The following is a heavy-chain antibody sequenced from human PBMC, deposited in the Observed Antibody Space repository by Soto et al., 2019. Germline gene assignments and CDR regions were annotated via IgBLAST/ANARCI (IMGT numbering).Heavy chain of an antibody. J-gene: IGHJ6*03. D-gene: IGHD3-16*01. CDR1: GFTFSSYS. V-gene: IGHV3-48*01. CDR2: ISSSSSTI. Sequence: GGSLRLSCAASGFTFSSYSMNWVRQAPGKGLEWVSYISSSSSTIYYADSVKGRFTISRDNAKNSLYLQMNSLRAEDTAVYYCARGAGRDYYMDVWGKGTTITGSS. CDR3: ARGAGRDYYMDV.